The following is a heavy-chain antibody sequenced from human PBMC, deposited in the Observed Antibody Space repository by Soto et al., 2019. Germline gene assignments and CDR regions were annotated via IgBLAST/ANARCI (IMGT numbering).Heavy chain of an antibody. D-gene: IGHD2-21*02. V-gene: IGHV4-4*07. J-gene: IGHJ6*02. CDR1: GGSISSYY. CDR2: IYTSGST. CDR3: ARDSPKYCGGDCYQYYYYYYGMDV. Sequence: SETLSLTCTVSGGSISSYYWIWIRQPAGKGLEWIGRIYTSGSTNYNPSLKSRVTMSVDTSKNQFSLKLSSVTAADTAVYYCARDSPKYCGGDCYQYYYYYYGMDVWGQGTTVTVSS.